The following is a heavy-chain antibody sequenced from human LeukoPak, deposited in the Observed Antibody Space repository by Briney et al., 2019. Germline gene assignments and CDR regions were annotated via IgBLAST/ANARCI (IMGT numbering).Heavy chain of an antibody. Sequence: ASVRVSCKASGYTLSSYGLTWVRQAPGQGLEWMGWISGYNGNTKLGQKFQGRVILTRDTSRSTAFMELESLRPDDTAVYYCARDRSADLTYGDGGWADLWGQGTLVTVSS. D-gene: IGHD4-17*01. CDR2: ISGYNGNT. J-gene: IGHJ5*02. V-gene: IGHV1-18*01. CDR1: GYTLSSYG. CDR3: ARDRSADLTYGDGGWADL.